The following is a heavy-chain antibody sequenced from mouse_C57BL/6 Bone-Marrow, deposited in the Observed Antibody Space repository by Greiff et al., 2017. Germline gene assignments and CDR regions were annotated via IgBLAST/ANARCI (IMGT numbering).Heavy chain of an antibody. Sequence: EVKLMESGGGLVQPGGSLSLSCAASGFTFTGYYMSWVRQPPGQALEWMGFIRNKANGYTTEYSASVKGRFTISRDNSQSILYLQMNALRAEDSATYYCARSRAGAYWGQGTLVTVSA. CDR3: ARSRAGAY. V-gene: IGHV7-3*01. J-gene: IGHJ3*01. CDR1: GFTFTGYY. CDR2: IRNKANGYTT. D-gene: IGHD3-3*01.